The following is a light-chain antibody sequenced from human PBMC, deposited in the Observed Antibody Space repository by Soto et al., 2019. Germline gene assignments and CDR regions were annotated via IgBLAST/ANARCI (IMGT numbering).Light chain of an antibody. CDR3: QQYERYST. CDR2: DAS. J-gene: IGKJ1*01. CDR1: QGISNY. Sequence: DIQLTQSPSFLSASVGDRVTITCRASQGISNYLAWYQQKPGKAPKLLIYDASTLQSGVPSRFSGSGSGTEFTLTISGLQPEDSATYYCQQYERYSTFGQGTKVDIK. V-gene: IGKV1-9*01.